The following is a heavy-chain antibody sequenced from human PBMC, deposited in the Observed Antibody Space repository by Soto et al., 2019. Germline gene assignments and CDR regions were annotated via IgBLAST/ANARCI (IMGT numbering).Heavy chain of an antibody. CDR2: INPSGGST. D-gene: IGHD2-15*01. CDR3: GRVYCSGGSCYSIDY. V-gene: IGHV1-46*03. J-gene: IGHJ4*02. CDR1: GYIFTSYY. Sequence: ASVKVSCKASGYIFTSYYIHWVRQAPGQGLEWMGIINPSGGSTTYAREFQGRVTMTRDTSTSTVYMELSSLRSEDTAVYYCGRVYCSGGSCYSIDYWGQGTLVTVSS.